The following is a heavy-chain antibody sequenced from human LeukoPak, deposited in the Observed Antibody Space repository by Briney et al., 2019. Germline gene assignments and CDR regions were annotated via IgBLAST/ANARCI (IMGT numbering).Heavy chain of an antibody. Sequence: SETLSLTCAVYGGSFSGYYWSWIRQPPGKGLEWIGEINHSGGTNYNPSLKSRVTISVDTSKNQFSLKLSSVTAADTAVYYCARDRELGYWGQGTLVIVSS. J-gene: IGHJ4*02. V-gene: IGHV4-34*01. CDR1: GGSFSGYY. CDR3: ARDRELGY. CDR2: INHSGGT.